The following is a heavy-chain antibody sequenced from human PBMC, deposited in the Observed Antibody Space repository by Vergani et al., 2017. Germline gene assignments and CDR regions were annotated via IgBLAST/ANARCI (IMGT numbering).Heavy chain of an antibody. CDR2: IYYSGST. V-gene: IGHV4-39*07. Sequence: QLQLQESGPGLVKPSETLSLTCTVSGGSISSSSYYWGWIRQPPGKGLEWIGSIYYSGSTYYNASLKSRVTISVDTSKNQFSLKLSSVTAADTAVYYCARVAYPPIYCSSTSCYTGAFDIWGQGTMVTVSS. CDR1: GGSISSSSYY. D-gene: IGHD2-2*02. J-gene: IGHJ3*02. CDR3: ARVAYPPIYCSSTSCYTGAFDI.